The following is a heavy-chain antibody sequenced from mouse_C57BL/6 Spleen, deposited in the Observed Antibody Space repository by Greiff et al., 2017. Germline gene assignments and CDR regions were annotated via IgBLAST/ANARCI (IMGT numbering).Heavy chain of an antibody. J-gene: IGHJ3*01. D-gene: IGHD2-2*01. CDR1: GFNIKDYY. Sequence: DVQLQESGAELVKPGASVKLSCTASGFNIKDYYMHWVKQRTEQGLEWIGRIDPEDGETKYAPKFQGKATITADTSSNTADLQLSSLTSEDTAVYYWARKGNGYDVGERGAWFAYWGQGTLVTVSA. CDR2: IDPEDGET. V-gene: IGHV14-2*01. CDR3: ARKGNGYDVGERGAWFAY.